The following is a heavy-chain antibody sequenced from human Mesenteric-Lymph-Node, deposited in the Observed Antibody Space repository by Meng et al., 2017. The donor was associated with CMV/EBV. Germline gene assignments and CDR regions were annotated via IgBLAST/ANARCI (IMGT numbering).Heavy chain of an antibody. Sequence: GGSLRLSCAASGFTFDAYAMHWVRQAPGKGLEWVSGISWNSGSIGYADSVKGRFTISRDNAKNSLYLQMNSLRAEDTALYYCAKDLGYSSSSFDYWGQGTLVTVSS. CDR1: GFTFDAYA. CDR3: AKDLGYSSSSFDY. J-gene: IGHJ4*02. D-gene: IGHD6-6*01. CDR2: ISWNSGSI. V-gene: IGHV3-9*01.